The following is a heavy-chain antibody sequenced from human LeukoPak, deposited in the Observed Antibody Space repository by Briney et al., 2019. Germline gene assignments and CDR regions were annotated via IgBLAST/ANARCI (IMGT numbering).Heavy chain of an antibody. CDR2: TSGADDVI. CDR3: ATYIQRPPGMDV. J-gene: IGHJ6*02. Sequence: GGSLRLSCAVSGLTFSDYRMIWVREAPEKRLECVAVTSGADDVIQSADSVKGRFTISTDNSKNTAYLQMNSLRAEDTALYFCATYIQRPPGMDVWGQGTTVTVSS. D-gene: IGHD2-15*01. V-gene: IGHV3-23*01. CDR1: GLTFSDYR.